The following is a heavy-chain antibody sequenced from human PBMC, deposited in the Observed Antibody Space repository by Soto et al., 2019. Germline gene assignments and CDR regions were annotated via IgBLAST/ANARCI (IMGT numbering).Heavy chain of an antibody. Sequence: PGGSLRLSCAASVFPLSTYGMTCVRHSPGKGLEWVSAITGTGGNTYYVDSVKGRFTSSRDNSKNMLYLQVNSLRVEDTAVYYCATIRGSSYGLDVWGQATTGTLSS. J-gene: IGHJ6*02. V-gene: IGHV3-23*01. CDR1: VFPLSTYG. CDR2: ITGTGGNT. CDR3: ATIRGSSYGLDV.